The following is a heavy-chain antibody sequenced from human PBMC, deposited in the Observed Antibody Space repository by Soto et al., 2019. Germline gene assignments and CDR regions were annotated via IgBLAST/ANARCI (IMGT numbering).Heavy chain of an antibody. Sequence: HITLKESGPTQVKPTQTLTLTCSFTGFSLNTDGEGVGWVRQPPGEALEWLALIYWDDDERYSPSLKTRLTITKDPSKNQVVLIMTTMDPVDTATYYCAHSRNLITEDAQVGDFDYLGQGTLVTVSS. D-gene: IGHD3-16*01. CDR2: IYWDDDE. J-gene: IGHJ4*02. V-gene: IGHV2-5*02. CDR3: AHSRNLITEDAQVGDFDY. CDR1: GFSLNTDGEG.